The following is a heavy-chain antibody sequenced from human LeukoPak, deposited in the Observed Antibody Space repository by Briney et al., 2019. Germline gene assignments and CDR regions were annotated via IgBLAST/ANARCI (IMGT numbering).Heavy chain of an antibody. D-gene: IGHD3-3*01. CDR3: ARDGDDFWSGYYQFDY. V-gene: IGHV3-33*01. CDR1: GFTFSSYG. J-gene: IGHJ4*02. CDR2: IWYDGRNK. Sequence: PGRSLRLSCAASGFTFSSYGVHWVRQAPGKGLEWVGVIWYDGRNKYYADSVRGRFIISRDNSKNTLYLQMNSLRTDDTAVYYCARDGDDFWSGYYQFDYWGQGTLVTVSS.